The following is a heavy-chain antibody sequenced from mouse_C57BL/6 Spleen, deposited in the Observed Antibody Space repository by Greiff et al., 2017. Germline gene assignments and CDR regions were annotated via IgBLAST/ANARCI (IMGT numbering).Heavy chain of an antibody. D-gene: IGHD2-12*01. V-gene: IGHV1-76*01. Sequence: QVTLKVSGAELVRPGASVKLSCKASGYTFTDYYINWVKQRPGQGLEWIARIYPGSGNTYYNEKFKGKATLTAEKSSSTAYMQLSSLTSEDSAVYFCARFYDDGMDYWGQGTSVTVSS. J-gene: IGHJ4*01. CDR1: GYTFTDYY. CDR3: ARFYDDGMDY. CDR2: IYPGSGNT.